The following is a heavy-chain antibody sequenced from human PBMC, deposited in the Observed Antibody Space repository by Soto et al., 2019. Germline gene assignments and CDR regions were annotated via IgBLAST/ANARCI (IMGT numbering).Heavy chain of an antibody. J-gene: IGHJ6*02. D-gene: IGHD6-6*01. CDR2: ISSSSSTI. V-gene: IGHV3-48*02. CDR1: GFTFSSYS. CDR3: ARPEYSSSSYGMDV. Sequence: EVQLVESGGGLVQPGGSLRLSCAASGFTFSSYSMNWVRQAPGKGLAWVSYISSSSSTIYYADSVKGRFTISRDNAKNSLYLQMNSLRDEDTAVYYCARPEYSSSSYGMDVWRQGTTVPVSS.